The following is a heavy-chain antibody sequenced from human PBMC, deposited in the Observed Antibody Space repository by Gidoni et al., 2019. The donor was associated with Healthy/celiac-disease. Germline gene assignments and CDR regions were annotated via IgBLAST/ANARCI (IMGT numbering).Heavy chain of an antibody. J-gene: IGHJ4*02. CDR1: GFTFSSYG. CDR2: IWYDGSNK. D-gene: IGHD6-19*01. CDR3: ARVGPVAGNFDY. V-gene: IGHV3-33*01. Sequence: QVQLVESGGGGVKPGRSLRISCEASGFTFSSYGRHGVRQAPGKGLEWVAVIWYDGSNKYYADSVKGRFTISRDNSKNTLYLQMNSLRAEDTAVYYCARVGPVAGNFDYWGQGTLVTVSS.